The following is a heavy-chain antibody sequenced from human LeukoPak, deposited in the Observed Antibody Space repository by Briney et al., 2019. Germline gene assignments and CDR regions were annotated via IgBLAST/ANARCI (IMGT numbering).Heavy chain of an antibody. Sequence: GGSLRLSCAASGFTFSSNAMSWVRQAPGKGLEWVSAINDNGGGTFYADSVKGRFTISRDNSANTLYLQLNSLRVEDTAVYHCATGRGVPGFQFFDYWGQGTLITVSS. CDR3: ATGRGVPGFQFFDY. D-gene: IGHD3-10*01. V-gene: IGHV3-23*01. CDR1: GFTFSSNA. J-gene: IGHJ4*02. CDR2: INDNGGGT.